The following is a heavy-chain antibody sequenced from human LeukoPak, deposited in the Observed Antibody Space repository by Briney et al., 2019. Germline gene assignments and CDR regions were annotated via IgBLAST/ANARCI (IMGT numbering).Heavy chain of an antibody. D-gene: IGHD3-3*01. Sequence: GGSLRLSCAASEITFGDYTMNWVRQAPGKGLEWVGFIRSEAYGRTTEYAASVKGRFTISRDDSKSIVYLQMNSLRAEDTAVYYCARSNRALWSGYYKGGRYYYYGMDVWGQGTTVTVSS. V-gene: IGHV3-49*04. J-gene: IGHJ6*02. CDR3: ARSNRALWSGYYKGGRYYYYGMDV. CDR2: IRSEAYGRTT. CDR1: EITFGDYT.